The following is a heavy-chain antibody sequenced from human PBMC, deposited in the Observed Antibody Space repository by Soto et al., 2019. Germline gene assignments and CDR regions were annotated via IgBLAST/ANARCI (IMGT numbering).Heavy chain of an antibody. Sequence: SVKVSCKASGGTFSSYAISWVRQAPGQGLEWMGGIIPIFGTANYAQKFQGRVTITADESTSTAYMELSSLRSEDTAVYYCARDYYGSASYYKPFDYWGQGTLVTVSS. D-gene: IGHD3-10*01. J-gene: IGHJ4*02. CDR2: IIPIFGTA. CDR1: GGTFSSYA. V-gene: IGHV1-69*13. CDR3: ARDYYGSASYYKPFDY.